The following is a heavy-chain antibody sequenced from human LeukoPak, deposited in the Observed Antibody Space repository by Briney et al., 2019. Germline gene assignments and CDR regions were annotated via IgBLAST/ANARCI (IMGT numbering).Heavy chain of an antibody. V-gene: IGHV1-8*03. D-gene: IGHD3-3*01. J-gene: IGHJ4*02. CDR3: ARGPLTSGVRYFDY. CDR2: MNPNNGNT. Sequence: ASVKVSCKASGYTFSTCDINWVRQAPGQGLEWMGWMNPNNGNTGYAKKFQGRVTITRDTPISTAYMELSSLTSEDTAVYYCARGPLTSGVRYFDYWGQGTLVTVSS. CDR1: GYTFSTCD.